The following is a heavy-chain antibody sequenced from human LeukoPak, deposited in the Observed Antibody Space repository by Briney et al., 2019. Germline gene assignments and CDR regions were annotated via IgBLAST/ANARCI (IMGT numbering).Heavy chain of an antibody. D-gene: IGHD3-10*01. CDR1: GFTFGSYS. CDR2: ISTSSSYI. Sequence: WGSLRLSCAASGFTFGSYSMNWVRQAPGKGLEWVSSISTSSSYIYYADSVKGRFTISRDNAKNSLYLQMNSLRAEDTAVYYCARVSGTFGELYWGQGTLVTVSS. CDR3: ARVSGTFGELY. V-gene: IGHV3-21*01. J-gene: IGHJ4*02.